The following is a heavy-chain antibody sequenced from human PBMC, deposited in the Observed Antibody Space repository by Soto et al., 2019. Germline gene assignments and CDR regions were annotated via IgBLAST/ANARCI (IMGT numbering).Heavy chain of an antibody. CDR2: ISSTGGST. V-gene: IGHV3-23*01. CDR1: GFSFRKYV. D-gene: IGHD3-3*01. CDR3: AIDQGFLGWLPQGGLDV. J-gene: IGHJ6*02. Sequence: EVQLLESGGGLVQPGEPLSLSCAASGFSFRKYVMTWVRQAPGKGLEWVSSISSTGGSTYYADSVKGRFTVSRDNSKNAFNLQMNSLRAEDTVLYYCAIDQGFLGWLPQGGLDVWGQGTTVAVSS.